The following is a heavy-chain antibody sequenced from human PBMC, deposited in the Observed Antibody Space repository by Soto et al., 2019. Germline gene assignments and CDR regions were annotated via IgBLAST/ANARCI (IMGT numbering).Heavy chain of an antibody. V-gene: IGHV4-38-2*01. CDR2: IYHIGSP. Sequence: SETLSLTCAVSGYSISSGYYWGWIRQPPGKGLEWIGSIYHIGSPYYSPSLNSRVTLSVGTSKNQFSLRLNSVTAADTAVYYCARVASYSYHMDVWGQGTTVTVSS. J-gene: IGHJ6*02. CDR1: GYSISSGYY. CDR3: ARVASYSYHMDV.